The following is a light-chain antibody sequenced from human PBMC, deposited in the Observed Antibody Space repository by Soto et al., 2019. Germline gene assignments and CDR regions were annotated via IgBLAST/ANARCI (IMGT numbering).Light chain of an antibody. CDR3: TSYAGTNNPMYV. V-gene: IGLV2-8*01. J-gene: IGLJ1*01. Sequence: QSALTQPASASGSPGQSVTISCTGTSSDVGGYNYVSWYQQHPGKAPKLMIYEVYKRPSGVPDRFSGSKSGNTASLTVSGLQAEDEADYYCTSYAGTNNPMYVFGTGTQVTVL. CDR2: EVY. CDR1: SSDVGGYNY.